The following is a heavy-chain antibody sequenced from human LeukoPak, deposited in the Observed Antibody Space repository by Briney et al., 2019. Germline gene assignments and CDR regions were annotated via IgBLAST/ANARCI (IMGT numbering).Heavy chain of an antibody. CDR1: GGSISSGGYY. CDR2: IYYSGST. J-gene: IGHJ4*02. V-gene: IGHV4-31*03. CDR3: ASHRTNGVCYGVY. Sequence: SETLSLTCTVSGGSISSGGYYWSWIRQHPGKGLEWIGYIYYSGSTYYNPSLKSRVTISVDTSKNQFSLKLSSVTAADTAVYYCASHRTNGVCYGVYWGQGTLVTVSS. D-gene: IGHD2-8*01.